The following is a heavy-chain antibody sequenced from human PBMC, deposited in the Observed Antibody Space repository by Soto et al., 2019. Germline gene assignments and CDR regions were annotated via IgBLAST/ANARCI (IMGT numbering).Heavy chain of an antibody. V-gene: IGHV1-69*13. Sequence: GASVKVSCKASGGIFTRYDIRWVRQAPGQGLEWMGAIIPIFGTANYAQNFQGRVTISADATTSTAYMELSSLRSEDTAMYYCTKGATSPFDCWGQGTRVTVSS. CDR1: GGIFTRYD. CDR3: TKGATSPFDC. J-gene: IGHJ4*02. D-gene: IGHD3-16*01. CDR2: IIPIFGTA.